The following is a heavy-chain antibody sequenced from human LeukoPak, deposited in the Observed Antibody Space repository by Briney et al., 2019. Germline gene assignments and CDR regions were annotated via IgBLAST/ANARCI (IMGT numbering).Heavy chain of an antibody. V-gene: IGHV4-30-2*01. CDR1: GGSISSGGYS. J-gene: IGHJ4*02. CDR3: ARLGRSGYDLLFDY. Sequence: SETLSLTCAVSGGSISSGGYSWSWIRQPPGKGLEWIGYIYHSGSTYYNPSLKSRVTISVDRSKNQCSLKLSSVTAADTAVYYCARLGRSGYDLLFDYWGQGTLVTVSS. D-gene: IGHD5-12*01. CDR2: IYHSGST.